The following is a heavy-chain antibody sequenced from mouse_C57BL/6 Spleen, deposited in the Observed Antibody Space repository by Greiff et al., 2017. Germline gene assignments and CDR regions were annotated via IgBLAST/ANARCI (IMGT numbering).Heavy chain of an antibody. CDR3: ARLNYYGSSSYYYAMDY. Sequence: DVMLVESGGGLVKPGGSLKLSCAASGFTFSDYGMHWVRQAPEKGLEWVAYISSGSSTIYYADTVKGRFTISRDNAKNTLFLQMTSLRSEDTAMYYCARLNYYGSSSYYYAMDYWGQGTSVTVSS. D-gene: IGHD1-1*01. V-gene: IGHV5-17*01. CDR1: GFTFSDYG. J-gene: IGHJ4*01. CDR2: ISSGSSTI.